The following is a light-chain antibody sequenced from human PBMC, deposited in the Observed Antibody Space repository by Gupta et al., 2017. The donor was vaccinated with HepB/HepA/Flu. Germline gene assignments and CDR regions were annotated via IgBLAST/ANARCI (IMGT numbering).Light chain of an antibody. J-gene: IGLJ2*01. V-gene: IGLV1-51*02. CDR3: GTWDSSLSAGDVV. CDR2: ENN. CDR1: SSNIGNNY. Sequence: QSVLTQPPSVPAAPGQKVTISCSRSSSNIGNNYVSWYQQLPGTAPKLLIYENNKRPSGIPDRFSGSKSGTSATLGITGLQTGDEADYYCGTWDSSLSAGDVVFGGGTKLTVL.